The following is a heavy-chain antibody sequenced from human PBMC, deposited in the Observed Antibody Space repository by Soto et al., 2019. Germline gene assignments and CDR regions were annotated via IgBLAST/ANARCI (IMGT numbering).Heavy chain of an antibody. D-gene: IGHD5-18*01. CDR2: ISAYNGNT. CDR3: ASSLLVGYGLEGESD. V-gene: IGHV1-18*01. J-gene: IGHJ4*02. Sequence: QVQLVQSGAEVKKPGASXXXXCKASGYTFTSYGISWVRQAPGQGLEWMGWISAYNGNTNYAQKLQGRDTMTTDTSTSTAYMELRSLRSDDTAVYYCASSLLVGYGLEGESDWGQGTLVTVSS. CDR1: GYTFTSYG.